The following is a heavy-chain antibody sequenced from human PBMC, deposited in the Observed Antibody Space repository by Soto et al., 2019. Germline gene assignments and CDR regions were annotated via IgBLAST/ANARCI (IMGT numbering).Heavy chain of an antibody. CDR3: AKDLRTCTNTICYSFFDY. J-gene: IGHJ4*02. CDR1: GFIFSNYA. D-gene: IGHD2-2*01. V-gene: IGHV3-23*01. Sequence: EVQLLESGGGLVQPGGSLRLSCAASGFIFSNYAMTWVRQAPGEGLEWVSVLSGSGHYTNYADSVKGRLTISRDNPRNQVFLQMNRLRAEDTAMYYCAKDLRTCTNTICYSFFDYWGQGTLVTVSS. CDR2: LSGSGHYT.